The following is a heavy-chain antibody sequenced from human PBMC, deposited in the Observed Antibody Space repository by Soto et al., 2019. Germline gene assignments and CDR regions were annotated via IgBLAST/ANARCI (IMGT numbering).Heavy chain of an antibody. D-gene: IGHD4-17*01. V-gene: IGHV4-30-2*01. CDR1: GGSISSGGYS. Sequence: SETLSLTCAVSGGSISSGGYSWSWIRQPPGKGLEWIGYIYHSGSTYYNPSLKSRVTISVDRSKNQFSLKLSSVTAADTAVYYCARHFPFGDSENWFDPWGQGTLVTVSS. J-gene: IGHJ5*02. CDR2: IYHSGST. CDR3: ARHFPFGDSENWFDP.